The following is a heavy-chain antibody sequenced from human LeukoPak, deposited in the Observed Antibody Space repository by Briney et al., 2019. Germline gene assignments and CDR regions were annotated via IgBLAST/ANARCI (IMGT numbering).Heavy chain of an antibody. CDR3: ARGVSGSPRYFFEY. CDR2: ISGSGGST. D-gene: IGHD1-26*01. J-gene: IGHJ4*02. V-gene: IGHV3-23*01. Sequence: PGGSLRLSCAASGFTFSSYAMSWVRQAPGKGLEWVSAISGSGGSTYYADSVKGRFTISRDNSKNTLFLQWNSLTVEDTAVYYCARGVSGSPRYFFEYWGQGTLVTVSS. CDR1: GFTFSSYA.